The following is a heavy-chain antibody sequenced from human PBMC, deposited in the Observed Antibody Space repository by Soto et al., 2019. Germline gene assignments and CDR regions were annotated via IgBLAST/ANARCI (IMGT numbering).Heavy chain of an antibody. J-gene: IGHJ4*02. CDR2: IWYDGSNK. V-gene: IGHV3-33*01. D-gene: IGHD3-3*01. CDR3: ARESGGSSYDFWSGFLYFDY. CDR1: GFTFSSYG. Sequence: GGSLRLSCAASGFTFSSYGMHWVRQAPGKGLEWVAVIWYDGSNKKYADSVKGRFTISRDNSKNTLYLQMNGLRAEDTAVYYCARESGGSSYDFWSGFLYFDYWGQGTLVTVSS.